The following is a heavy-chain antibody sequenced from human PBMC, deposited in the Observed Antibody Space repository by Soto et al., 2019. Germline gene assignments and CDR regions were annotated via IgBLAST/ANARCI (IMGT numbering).Heavy chain of an antibody. V-gene: IGHV1-3*01. J-gene: IGHJ5*02. Sequence: ASVKVSCKASGYTFTSYAMHWVRQAPGQRLEWMGWINAGNGNTKYPQKFQGRVTITRDTSASTAYMELSSLRSEDTAVYYCARDLFHYYDSSGSPYNWFDPWGQGTLVTVSS. CDR1: GYTFTSYA. CDR2: INAGNGNT. D-gene: IGHD3-22*01. CDR3: ARDLFHYYDSSGSPYNWFDP.